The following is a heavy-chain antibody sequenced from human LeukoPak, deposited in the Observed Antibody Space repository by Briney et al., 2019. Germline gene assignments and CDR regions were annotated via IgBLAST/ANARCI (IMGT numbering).Heavy chain of an antibody. CDR3: ARDWASGSLGSFWI. V-gene: IGHV4-59*01. CDR1: GGSISGYY. D-gene: IGHD1-26*01. CDR2: IYYSGST. Sequence: SETLSLTCTVPGGSISGYYWSWIRQPPGKGLEWIGYIYYSGSTNYNPSLKSRVTISVDTSKNQFSLKLSSVTAADTAVYYCARDWASGSLGSFWIWGQGTMITVSS. J-gene: IGHJ3*02.